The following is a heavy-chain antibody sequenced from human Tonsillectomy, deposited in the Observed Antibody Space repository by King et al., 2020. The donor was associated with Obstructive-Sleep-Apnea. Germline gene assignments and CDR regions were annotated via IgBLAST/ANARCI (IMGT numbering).Heavy chain of an antibody. V-gene: IGHV4-31*03. CDR2: ISNSGST. CDR1: GVSISSGGYS. D-gene: IGHD2-2*03. CDR3: VSDVGRGYCTSTSCRYFDY. Sequence: QLQESGPGLVKPSQTLSLTCTVSGVSISSGGYSWTWIRQHPGEALEWIGYISNSGSTYYNPSLKSRVIITIDTSKNQFSLKLSSVTAADTAVYYCVSDVGRGYCTSTSCRYFDYWGQGTLVTVSS. J-gene: IGHJ4*02.